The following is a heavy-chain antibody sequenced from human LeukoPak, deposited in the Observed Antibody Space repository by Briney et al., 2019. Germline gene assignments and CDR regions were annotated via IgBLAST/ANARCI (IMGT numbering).Heavy chain of an antibody. D-gene: IGHD2-2*01. CDR3: ARHIIVVVPTAIRENWFDR. CDR2: IYYSGST. Sequence: KASETLSLTCTVSGGSISSSSYYWGWIRQPPGKGLEWIGSIYYSGSTYYNPSLKSRVTISVDTSKNQFSLNLNSVTAADTALYYCARHIIVVVPTAIRENWFDRWGQGTLVTVSS. V-gene: IGHV4-39*01. CDR1: GGSISSSSYY. J-gene: IGHJ5*02.